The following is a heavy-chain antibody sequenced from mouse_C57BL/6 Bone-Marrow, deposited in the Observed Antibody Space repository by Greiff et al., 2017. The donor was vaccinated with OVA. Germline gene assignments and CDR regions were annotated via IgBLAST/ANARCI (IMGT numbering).Heavy chain of an antibody. CDR2: IWRGGST. CDR3: AKEGGCGYGVAY. J-gene: IGHJ3*01. D-gene: IGHD2-2*01. V-gene: IGHV2-5*01. Sequence: VMLVESGPGLVQPSQSLSITCTVSGFSLPSYGVHWVRPSPGKGLEWLGVIWRGGSTDYNAAFMSSRSITKDTPKSQVFFKMNRVQAYDTARYNCAKEGGCGYGVAYWGQGTLVTVSA. CDR1: GFSLPSYG.